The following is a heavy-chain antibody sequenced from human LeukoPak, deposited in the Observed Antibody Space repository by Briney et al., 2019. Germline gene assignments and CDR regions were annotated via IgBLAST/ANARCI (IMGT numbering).Heavy chain of an antibody. CDR2: IIPIFGTA. CDR1: GGTFSSYA. CDR3: ARDLDYYGSGSYYNLDY. Sequence: SVKVSCKASGGTFSSYAISWVRQAPGQGLEWMGGIIPIFGTANYAQKFQGRVTITADKSTSTAYMELSSLRSEDTAVYCCARDLDYYGSGSYYNLDYWGQGTLVTVSS. V-gene: IGHV1-69*06. J-gene: IGHJ4*02. D-gene: IGHD3-10*01.